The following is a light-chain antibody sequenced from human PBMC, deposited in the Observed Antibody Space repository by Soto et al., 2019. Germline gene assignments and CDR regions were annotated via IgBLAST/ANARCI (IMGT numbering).Light chain of an antibody. J-gene: IGLJ2*01. CDR1: SSDVGGYNY. V-gene: IGLV2-14*01. CDR2: EVS. CDR3: SSYTSSTTPYVV. Sequence: QSALTQPASVSGSPGQSITISCTGTSSDVGGYNYVSWYQQHPGKAPKLVIYEVSNRPSGVSNRFSGSKSGNTASLTISGLQAEDEADYYCSSYTSSTTPYVVFGGRTKLTVL.